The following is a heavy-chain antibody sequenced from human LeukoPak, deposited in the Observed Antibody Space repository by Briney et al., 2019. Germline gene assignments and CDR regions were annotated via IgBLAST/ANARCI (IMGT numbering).Heavy chain of an antibody. Sequence: GGSLRLSCTTSGIIFGDYAMSWVRQAPGMGLEWVGFVRSETYGGTIEYAASVKGRFTISRDDSKSIAYLQMNSLKTEDTAVYYCTRDLRRYYGSGSWGQGTLVTVSS. CDR1: GIIFGDYA. CDR2: VRSETYGGTI. V-gene: IGHV3-49*04. CDR3: TRDLRRYYGSGS. J-gene: IGHJ4*02. D-gene: IGHD3-10*01.